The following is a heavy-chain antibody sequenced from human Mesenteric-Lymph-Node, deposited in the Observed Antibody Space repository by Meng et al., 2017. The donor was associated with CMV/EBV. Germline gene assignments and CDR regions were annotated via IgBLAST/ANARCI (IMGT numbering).Heavy chain of an antibody. CDR3: ARTGPEQPNDAFDI. J-gene: IGHJ3*02. D-gene: IGHD1-14*01. CDR1: GYRFIDPF. CDR2: INPSGGST. V-gene: IGHV1-46*01. Sequence: ASVKVSCKTSGYRFIDPFLHWVRQAPGQGLEWMGIINPSGGSTSYAQKFQGRVTMTRDTSTSTVYMELSSLRSEDTAVYYCARTGPEQPNDAFDIWGQGTMVTVSS.